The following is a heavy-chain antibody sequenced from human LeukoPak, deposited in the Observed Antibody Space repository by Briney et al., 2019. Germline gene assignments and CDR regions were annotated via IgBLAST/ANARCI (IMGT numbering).Heavy chain of an antibody. D-gene: IGHD7-27*01. Sequence: SETLSLTCTVSGGSISSSSYYWGWIRQPPGKGLEWIGSIYYSGSTYYNPSLKSRVTISVHTSKNQFSLKLSSVTAADTAVYYCARLITGDQAFDIWGQGTMVTASS. V-gene: IGHV4-39*01. CDR1: GGSISSSSYY. CDR3: ARLITGDQAFDI. CDR2: IYYSGST. J-gene: IGHJ3*02.